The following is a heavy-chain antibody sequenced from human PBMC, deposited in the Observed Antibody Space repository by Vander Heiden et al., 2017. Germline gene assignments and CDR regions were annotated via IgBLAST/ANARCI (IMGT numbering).Heavy chain of an antibody. D-gene: IGHD2-21*02. CDR1: GYTFSSYD. CDR3: AREGVVVTPIPDPFDI. V-gene: IGHV1-8*01. J-gene: IGHJ3*02. Sequence: QVQLVRSGAEVKKPGASVKVSCKASGYTFSSYDINWVRQAAGQGLEWMGWMNPNSSNTGYAQKFQGRVTMTRSTSISTAYMGLSSLTSEDTAVYYCAREGVVVTPIPDPFDIWGQGTMVTVSS. CDR2: MNPNSSNT.